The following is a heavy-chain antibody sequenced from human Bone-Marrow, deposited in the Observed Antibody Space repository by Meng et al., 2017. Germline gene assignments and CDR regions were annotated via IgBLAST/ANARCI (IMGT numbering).Heavy chain of an antibody. V-gene: IGHV3-74*03. CDR2: INTDASIT. CDR1: GFTFSSYN. J-gene: IGHJ4*02. D-gene: IGHD3-9*01. Sequence: GGSLRLSCAASGFTFSSYNMYWVRQTPGEGLVWVSRINTDASITTYADSVKGRFTNSRDDAKNTVYMQMNSLRAEDTSVYYCARDADWVIFDHWGQGALVTVSS. CDR3: ARDADWVIFDH.